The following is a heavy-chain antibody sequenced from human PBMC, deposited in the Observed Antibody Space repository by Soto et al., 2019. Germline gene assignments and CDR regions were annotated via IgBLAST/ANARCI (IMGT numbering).Heavy chain of an antibody. CDR1: GFTFSSYA. CDR2: ISYDGSNK. V-gene: IGHV3-30-3*01. J-gene: IGHJ6*02. CDR3: ARGHRIQLWRTSTPNYYYYYGMDV. D-gene: IGHD5-18*01. Sequence: PGGSLRLSCAASGFTFSSYAMHWVRQAPGKGLEWVAVISYDGSNKYYADSVKGRFTISRDNSKNTLYLQMNSLRAEDTAVYYCARGHRIQLWRTSTPNYYYYYGMDVWGQGTTVTVSS.